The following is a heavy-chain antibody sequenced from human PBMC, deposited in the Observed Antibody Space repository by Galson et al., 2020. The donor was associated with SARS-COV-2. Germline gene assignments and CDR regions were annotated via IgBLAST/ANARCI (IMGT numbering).Heavy chain of an antibody. CDR3: ARGYKPLMTKPLVWFDP. Sequence: GESLKISCKGFGYSFTSYWIGWVRQMPGKGLEWMGIIYPGDSDTRYSPSFQGQVTISADKSISTAYLQWSSLKASDTAMYYCARGYKPLMTKPLVWFDPWGQGTLVTVSS. D-gene: IGHD3-10*01. CDR2: IYPGDSDT. V-gene: IGHV5-51*01. J-gene: IGHJ5*02. CDR1: GYSFTSYW.